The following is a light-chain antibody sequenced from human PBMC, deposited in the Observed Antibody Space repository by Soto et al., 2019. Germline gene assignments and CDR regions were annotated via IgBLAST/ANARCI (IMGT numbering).Light chain of an antibody. J-gene: IGKJ4*01. CDR1: QDISNY. Sequence: DIQMTQSPSSLSASVGDRVTITCQASQDISNYLNWYQQKPGKAPKLLIYDASNLETGVPSRFSGSVSGTDFNFTISSLQPEDIATYYCQQYDNLPLTFGGGTKVEIK. V-gene: IGKV1-33*01. CDR2: DAS. CDR3: QQYDNLPLT.